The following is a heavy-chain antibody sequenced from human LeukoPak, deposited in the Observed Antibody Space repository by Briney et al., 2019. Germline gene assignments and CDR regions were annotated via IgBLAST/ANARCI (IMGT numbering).Heavy chain of an antibody. CDR3: AKEPHYDILTGYYDY. V-gene: IGHV3-11*01. J-gene: IGHJ4*02. Sequence: GGSLRLSCAASGFTFSDYYMSWIRQAPGKGLEWVSYISSSGSTIYYADSVKGRFTISRDNAKNSLYLQMNSLRAEDTAVYYCAKEPHYDILTGYYDYWGQGTLVTVSS. CDR1: GFTFSDYY. CDR2: ISSSGSTI. D-gene: IGHD3-9*01.